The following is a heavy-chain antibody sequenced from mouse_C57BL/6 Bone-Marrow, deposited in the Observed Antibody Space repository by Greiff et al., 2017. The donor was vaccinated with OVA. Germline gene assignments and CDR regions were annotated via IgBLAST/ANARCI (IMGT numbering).Heavy chain of an antibody. Sequence: QVQLQQPGAELVKPGASVKLSCKASGYTFTSYWMHWVKQRPGQGLEWIGMIHPNSGSTNYNEKFKSKATLTVDKSSSTAYMQLSSLTSEDAAVYYCAWYYGSNLLAYWGQGTLVTVSA. CDR3: AWYYGSNLLAY. J-gene: IGHJ3*01. D-gene: IGHD1-1*01. V-gene: IGHV1-64*01. CDR1: GYTFTSYW. CDR2: IHPNSGST.